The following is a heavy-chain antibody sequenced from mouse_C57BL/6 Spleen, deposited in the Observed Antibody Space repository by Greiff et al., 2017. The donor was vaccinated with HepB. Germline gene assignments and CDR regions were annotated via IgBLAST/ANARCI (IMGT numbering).Heavy chain of an antibody. CDR2: IYPRSGNT. CDR1: GYTFTSYG. Sequence: VQLQESGAELARPGASVKLSCKASGYTFTSYGISWVKQRTGQGLEWIGEIYPRSGNTYYNEKFKGKATLTADKSSSTAYMELRSLTSEDSAVYFCARSSSGRYYFDYWGQGTTLTVSS. J-gene: IGHJ2*01. D-gene: IGHD3-2*02. V-gene: IGHV1-81*01. CDR3: ARSSSGRYYFDY.